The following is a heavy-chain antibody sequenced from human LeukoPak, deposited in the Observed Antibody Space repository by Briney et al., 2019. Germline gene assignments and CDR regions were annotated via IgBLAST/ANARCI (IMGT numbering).Heavy chain of an antibody. CDR1: GYTFTSYY. J-gene: IGHJ3*02. CDR2: INPSGGST. CDR3: ATEAIAVAGGAFDI. V-gene: IGHV1-46*01. D-gene: IGHD6-19*01. Sequence: GASVEVSCKASGYTFTSYYIHWVRQAPGQGLEWMGMINPSGGSTSYAQKFQGRVTMTRDTSTSTAYMELSSLRSEDTAVYYCATEAIAVAGGAFDIWGQGTMVTVSS.